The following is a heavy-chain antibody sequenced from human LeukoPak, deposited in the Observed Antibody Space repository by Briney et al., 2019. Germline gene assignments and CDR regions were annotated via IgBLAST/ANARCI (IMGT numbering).Heavy chain of an antibody. CDR2: ISGSGGST. CDR1: GFTFSSYA. J-gene: IGHJ6*02. CDR3: AKDLGYGWGYYYYGMDV. Sequence: GGSLRLSCVVSGFTFSSYAMSWVRQAPGKGLEWVSAISGSGGSTYYADSVKGRFTISRDNSKNTLYLQMNSLRAEDTAVYYCAKDLGYGWGYYYYGMDVWGQGTTVTVSS. V-gene: IGHV3-23*01. D-gene: IGHD3-10*01.